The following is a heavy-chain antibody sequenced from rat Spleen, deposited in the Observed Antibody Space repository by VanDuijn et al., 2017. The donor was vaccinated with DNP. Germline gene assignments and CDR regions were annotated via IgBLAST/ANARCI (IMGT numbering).Heavy chain of an antibody. CDR3: ARWYSSGFCFDY. D-gene: IGHD4-3*01. CDR1: GFTFSAFP. V-gene: IGHV5-46*01. Sequence: EVQLIESGGGLVQPGRSMKLSCEASGFTFSAFPMAWVRQAPTKGLEWVASISTNGGNTYYRDSVKGRFTISRDNAKSTLYLQMNSLRSEDMATYYCARWYSSGFCFDYWGQGVMVTVSS. J-gene: IGHJ2*01. CDR2: ISTNGGNT.